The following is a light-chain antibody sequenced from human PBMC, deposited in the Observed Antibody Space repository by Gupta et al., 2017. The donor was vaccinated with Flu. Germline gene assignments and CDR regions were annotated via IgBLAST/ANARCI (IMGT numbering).Light chain of an antibody. CDR2: RNN. CDR3: SAWDDSLSAWV. Sequence: QSVLTHPPSASGTPGQRVTISCSGGNSNIGSNHVYWYQQLPGTAPKLLMYRNNQRPSGVPDRFSGSKSGTSASLAISGPRSEDEADYYCSAWDDSLSAWVFGGGTKLTVL. V-gene: IGLV1-47*01. J-gene: IGLJ3*02. CDR1: NSNIGSNH.